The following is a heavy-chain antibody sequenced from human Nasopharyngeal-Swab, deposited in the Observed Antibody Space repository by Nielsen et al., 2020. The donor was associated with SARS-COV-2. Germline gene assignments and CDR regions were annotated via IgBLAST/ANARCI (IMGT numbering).Heavy chain of an antibody. CDR2: ISYDGSNK. J-gene: IGHJ3*02. D-gene: IGHD4-23*01. V-gene: IGHV3-30*03. CDR1: GFTFSSYG. Sequence: GGSLRLSCAASGFTFSSYGMHWVRQAPGKGLEWVAVISYDGSNKYYADSVKGRFTISRDNSKNTLYLQMNSLRAEDTAVYYCARDPDGGNVWEDAFDIWGQGTTVTVSS. CDR3: ARDPDGGNVWEDAFDI.